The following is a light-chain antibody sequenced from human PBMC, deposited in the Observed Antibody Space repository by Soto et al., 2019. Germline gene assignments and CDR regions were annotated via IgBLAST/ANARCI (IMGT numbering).Light chain of an antibody. CDR3: SSYTSRSTGV. CDR1: SSDVGCYNY. Sequence: QSALTQPASVSGSPGQSITISCTGTSSDVGCYNYVSWYQQHPGKAPKLMIYDVSHRPSGVSNRFSGSKSGNTASLTISGLHDEDEADYYCSSYTSRSTGVFGTGTKLTVL. V-gene: IGLV2-14*01. J-gene: IGLJ1*01. CDR2: DVS.